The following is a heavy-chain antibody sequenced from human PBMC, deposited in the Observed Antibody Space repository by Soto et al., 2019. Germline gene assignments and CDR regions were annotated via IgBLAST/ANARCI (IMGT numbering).Heavy chain of an antibody. D-gene: IGHD1-7*01. Sequence: QLQLQESGPGLVKPSETLSLSCTVSGGSVSSSSNYWDWIRQPPGKGLEWIASIYYSGSSYYNPSLKIRGTISADTSKNQFSLKLTSVTAADTAVYYCARRTVAGTFYYYMDVWGKGTTVTVSS. CDR1: GGSVSSSSNY. CDR3: ARRTVAGTFYYYMDV. CDR2: IYYSGSS. V-gene: IGHV4-39*01. J-gene: IGHJ6*03.